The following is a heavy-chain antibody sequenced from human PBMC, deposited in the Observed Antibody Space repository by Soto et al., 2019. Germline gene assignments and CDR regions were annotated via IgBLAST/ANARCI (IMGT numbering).Heavy chain of an antibody. J-gene: IGHJ6*02. CDR2: ILPIFGTA. CDR3: ACIVVVPAAMGYYYYGMDV. V-gene: IGHV1-69*01. Sequence: QVQLVQSGAEVKKPGSSVKVSCKASGGTFSSYAISWVRQAPGQGLEWMGGILPIFGTANYAQKFQGRVTITADESTSTAYMELSSLRSEDTAVYYCACIVVVPAAMGYYYYGMDVWGQGTTVTVSS. CDR1: GGTFSSYA. D-gene: IGHD2-2*01.